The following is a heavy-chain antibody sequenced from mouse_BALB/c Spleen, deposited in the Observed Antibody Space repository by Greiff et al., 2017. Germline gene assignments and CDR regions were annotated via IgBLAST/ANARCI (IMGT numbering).Heavy chain of an antibody. CDR2: ISTYYGAA. V-gene: IGHV1S137*01. D-gene: IGHD2-4*01. Sequence: VQLQQSGAELVRPGVSVKISCKGSGYTFTDYAMHWVKQSHAKSLEWIGVISTYYGAASYNQKFKGKATMTVDKSSSTAYMELARLTSEDSAIYYCARGVYDYDDYYAMDYWGQGTSVTVSS. CDR3: ARGVYDYDDYYAMDY. J-gene: IGHJ4*01. CDR1: GYTFTDYA.